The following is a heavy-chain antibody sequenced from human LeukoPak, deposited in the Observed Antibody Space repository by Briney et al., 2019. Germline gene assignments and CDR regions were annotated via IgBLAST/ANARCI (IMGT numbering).Heavy chain of an antibody. V-gene: IGHV1-69*01. D-gene: IGHD3-10*01. CDR1: GGTFSSYA. CDR2: IIPVFDTA. CDR3: ARVPLLLWFGELRENYYYYYMDV. Sequence: GASVKVSCKASGGTFSSYAISWVRQAPGQGLEWMGGIIPVFDTANYAQKFQGRVTITADESTSTAYMELSSLRSDDTAVYYCARVPLLLWFGELRENYYYYYMDVWGKGTTVTISS. J-gene: IGHJ6*03.